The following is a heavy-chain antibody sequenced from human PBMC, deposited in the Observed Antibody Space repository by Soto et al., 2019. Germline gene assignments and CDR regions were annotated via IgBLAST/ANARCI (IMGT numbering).Heavy chain of an antibody. CDR2: IYYSGST. J-gene: IGHJ3*02. CDR3: ARVMYYDFWSGLNYAFDI. V-gene: IGHV4-31*03. D-gene: IGHD3-3*01. CDR1: GGSISSGGYY. Sequence: SETLSLTCTVSGGSISSGGYYWSWIRQHPGKGLEWIGYIYYSGSTYYNPSLKSRVTISVDTSKNQFSLKLSSVTTADTAVYYCARVMYYDFWSGLNYAFDIWGQGTMVTVSS.